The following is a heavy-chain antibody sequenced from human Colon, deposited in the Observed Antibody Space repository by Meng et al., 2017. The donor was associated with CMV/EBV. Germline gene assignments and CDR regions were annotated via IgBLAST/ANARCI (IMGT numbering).Heavy chain of an antibody. CDR1: GYTFTSYF. J-gene: IGHJ4*02. Sequence: ASVKVSCKASGYTFTSYFIHWVRQAPGQGLEWMGLINPSAGSTTYAQRFQGRVTMTRDTSTSTVYMELSSLRSEDKAVYYCARTIRTPQAVDHWGQGTKVTVSS. CDR2: INPSAGST. CDR3: ARTIRTPQAVDH. D-gene: IGHD3-9*01. V-gene: IGHV1-46*01.